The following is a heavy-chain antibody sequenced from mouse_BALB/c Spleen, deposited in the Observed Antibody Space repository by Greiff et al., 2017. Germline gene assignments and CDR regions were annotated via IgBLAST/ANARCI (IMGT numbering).Heavy chain of an antibody. CDR2: IYPGNSDT. CDR1: GYTFTSYW. D-gene: IGHD2-1*01. Sequence: EVQLVESGTVLARPGASVKMSCKASGYTFTSYWMHWVKQRPGQGLEWIGAIYPGNSDTSYNQKFKGKAKLTAVTSTSTAYMELSSLTNEDSAVYYCTREGLLYGNYRAFDYWGQGTTLTVSS. CDR3: TREGLLYGNYRAFDY. V-gene: IGHV1-5*01. J-gene: IGHJ2*01.